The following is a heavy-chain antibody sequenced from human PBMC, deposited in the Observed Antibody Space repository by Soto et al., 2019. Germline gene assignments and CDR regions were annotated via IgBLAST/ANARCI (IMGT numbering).Heavy chain of an antibody. D-gene: IGHD2-2*01. CDR1: GYTFTSYG. Sequence: QVPLVQSGAEVKKPGASVKVSCKASGYTFTSYGISWVRQATGQGLEWMGWISAYNGNTNYAQKLQGRVTMSTDTSTSTAYMELRSLRSDDTAVYYCAIEGYCSSNSCYVAYWGQGTLVTVSS. CDR2: ISAYNGNT. V-gene: IGHV1-18*01. J-gene: IGHJ4*02. CDR3: AIEGYCSSNSCYVAY.